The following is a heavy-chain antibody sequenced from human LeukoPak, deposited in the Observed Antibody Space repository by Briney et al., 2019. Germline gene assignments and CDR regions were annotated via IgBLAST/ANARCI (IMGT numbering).Heavy chain of an antibody. Sequence: ESGPTLVDPTQPLTLTCSFSGFSLTTRPLGVGWIRQPPGKALEWLAVIYSDDDKRYNPSLKTRLTVTTATSKNQVVLIMTNMVPVDTATYYCAHRRSGYDWNHGDFDYWGQGTLVTVSS. CDR3: AHRRSGYDWNHGDFDY. D-gene: IGHD1-20*01. J-gene: IGHJ4*02. V-gene: IGHV2-5*02. CDR1: GFSLTTRPLG. CDR2: IYSDDDK.